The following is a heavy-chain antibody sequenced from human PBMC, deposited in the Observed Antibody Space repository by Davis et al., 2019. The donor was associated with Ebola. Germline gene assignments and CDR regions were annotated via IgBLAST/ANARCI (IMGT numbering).Heavy chain of an antibody. V-gene: IGHV3-73*01. D-gene: IGHD6-6*01. Sequence: GGSLRLSCAASGFTFSSYAMSWVRQASGKGLEWVGRIRSKANSYATAYAASVKGRFTISRDDSKNTAYLQMNSLKTEDTAVYYCTSGYSSSSRGYFDYWGQGTLVTVSS. CDR3: TSGYSSSSRGYFDY. CDR1: GFTFSSYA. J-gene: IGHJ4*02. CDR2: IRSKANSYAT.